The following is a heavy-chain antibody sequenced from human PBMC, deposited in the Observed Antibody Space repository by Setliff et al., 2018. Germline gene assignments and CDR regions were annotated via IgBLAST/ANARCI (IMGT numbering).Heavy chain of an antibody. CDR1: RGTFSSYG. CDR2: IIPIFGTT. J-gene: IGHJ6*03. Sequence: SVKVSCKASRGTFSSYGITWVRQAPVQGLEWMGGIIPIFGTTDYAQKFQGRVTITTDESTSTAYMEMSSLRSEDTAVYYCARERGDIVSTTSYYYYMDVWGKGTTVTVSS. V-gene: IGHV1-69*05. D-gene: IGHD5-12*01. CDR3: ARERGDIVSTTSYYYYMDV.